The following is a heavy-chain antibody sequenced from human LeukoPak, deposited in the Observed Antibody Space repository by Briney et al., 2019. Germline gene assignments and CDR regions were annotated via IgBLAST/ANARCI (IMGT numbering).Heavy chain of an antibody. Sequence: PGGSLRLSCVASGFTLNSDWMSWVRQAPGKGLEWVANIKRGGSDTFYVDSVKGRFTISRDDAKNSLYLLMNDLRAEDTAVYFCARDQDSGGTDYYYYGMDVWGQGTTVTVSS. V-gene: IGHV3-7*03. CDR3: ARDQDSGGTDYYYYGMDV. J-gene: IGHJ6*02. D-gene: IGHD3-10*01. CDR2: IKRGGSDT. CDR1: GFTLNSDW.